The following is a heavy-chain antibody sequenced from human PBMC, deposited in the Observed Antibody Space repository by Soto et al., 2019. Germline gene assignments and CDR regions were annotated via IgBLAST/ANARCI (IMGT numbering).Heavy chain of an antibody. Sequence: SVKVSCKASGGTFSSYAISWVRQAPGQGLEWMGGIIPIFGTANYAQKSQGRVTITADESTSTAYMELSSLRSEDTAVYYCARGSRAAAGPFGMDVWGQGTTVTVSS. D-gene: IGHD6-13*01. CDR2: IIPIFGTA. CDR1: GGTFSSYA. CDR3: ARGSRAAAGPFGMDV. J-gene: IGHJ6*02. V-gene: IGHV1-69*13.